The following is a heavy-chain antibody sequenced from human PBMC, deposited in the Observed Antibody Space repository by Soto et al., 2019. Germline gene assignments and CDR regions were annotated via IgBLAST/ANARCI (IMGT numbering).Heavy chain of an antibody. CDR1: GFTFDDYT. CDR3: AKDMGGYDSNYGMDV. J-gene: IGHJ6*02. CDR2: ISWDGGST. Sequence: EVQLVESGGVVVQPGGSLRLSCAASGFTFDDYTMHWVRQAPGKGLEWVSLISWDGGSTYYADSVKGRFTISRDNSKNSLYLQMNSLRTEDTALYYCAKDMGGYDSNYGMDVWGQGTTVTVSS. D-gene: IGHD3-3*01. V-gene: IGHV3-43*01.